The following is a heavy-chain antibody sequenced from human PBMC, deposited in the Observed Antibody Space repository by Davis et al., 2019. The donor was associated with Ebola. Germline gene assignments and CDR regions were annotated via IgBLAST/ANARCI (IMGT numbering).Heavy chain of an antibody. CDR2: IYYSGST. CDR1: GYSIGSGYC. V-gene: IGHV4-38-2*02. Sequence: GSLRLSCTVSGYSIGSGYCWGWMRQPPGKGLEWIGSIYYSGSTYYNPSLKSRVTISVDTSKNQFSLKLSSVTAADTAVYYCARANMWGWFDPWGQGTLVTVSS. J-gene: IGHJ5*02. D-gene: IGHD3-16*01. CDR3: ARANMWGWFDP.